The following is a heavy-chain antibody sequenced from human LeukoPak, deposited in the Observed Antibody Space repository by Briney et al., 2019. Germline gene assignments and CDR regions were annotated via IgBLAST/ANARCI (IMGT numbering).Heavy chain of an antibody. J-gene: IGHJ4*02. D-gene: IGHD6-19*01. CDR1: GFSLSTSGVG. CDR2: IYWDDDK. V-gene: IGHV2-5*02. Sequence: SGPTLVKPTQTLTLTCTFSGFSLSTSGVGVGWIRQPPGKALEWLALIYWDDDKRYSPSLKSRLTITRDTSKNQVVLTMTNMDPVDTATYYCAHRTVAGTIAPGVFDYWGQGTLVTVSS. CDR3: AHRTVAGTIAPGVFDY.